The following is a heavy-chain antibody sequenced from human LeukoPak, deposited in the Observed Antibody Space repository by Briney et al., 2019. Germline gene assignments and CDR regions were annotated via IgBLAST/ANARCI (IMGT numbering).Heavy chain of an antibody. J-gene: IGHJ4*02. Sequence: ASVKVSCKASGYTFTGYYMHWVRQAPGQGLEWMGRINPNSGNTGYAQKFQGRVTMTRNTSISTAYMELSSLRSEDTAVYYCARAKKRITIFGVVIMTHFDYWGQGTLVTVSS. CDR1: GYTFTGYY. CDR2: INPNSGNT. V-gene: IGHV1-8*02. D-gene: IGHD3-3*01. CDR3: ARAKKRITIFGVVIMTHFDY.